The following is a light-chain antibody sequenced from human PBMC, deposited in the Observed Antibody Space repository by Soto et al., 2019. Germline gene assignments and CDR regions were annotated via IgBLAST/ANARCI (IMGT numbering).Light chain of an antibody. V-gene: IGKV3-11*01. CDR1: QSIHTS. CDR3: QQRNVWPPIT. Sequence: EVVLTQSPATLSLSPGERATLSGRASQSIHTSLAWYQQKSGKPPRLVIYDSTLRANGVPDRFGGSRSGTEFTLTINSLEPEDFAVYYCQQRNVWPPITFGQGTRLEIK. CDR2: DST. J-gene: IGKJ5*01.